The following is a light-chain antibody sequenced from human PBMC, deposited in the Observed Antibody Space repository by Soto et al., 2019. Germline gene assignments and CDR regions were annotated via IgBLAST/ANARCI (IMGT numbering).Light chain of an antibody. CDR3: QQDNRWT. V-gene: IGKV1-5*01. J-gene: IGKJ1*01. Sequence: DIQMTQSPSTLSASVGDRVTITCRASQSISSWLAWYQQKPGKAPKLLIYGASSLESGVPSRFSGSGSGTEYTLTISILQPDDFATYYCQQDNRWTFGQGTKVDI. CDR2: GAS. CDR1: QSISSW.